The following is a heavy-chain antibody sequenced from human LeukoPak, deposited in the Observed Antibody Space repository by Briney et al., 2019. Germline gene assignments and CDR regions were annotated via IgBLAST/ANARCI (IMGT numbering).Heavy chain of an antibody. CDR1: GYTFTGYC. D-gene: IGHD3-22*01. Sequence: GASVKVSCKASGYTFTGYCMHWVRQAPGQGLEWMGWINPNSGGTNYAQKFQGRVTMTTDTSTSTAYMELRSLRSDDTAVYYCARDYYDSSGYRYFDLWGRGTLVTVSS. CDR2: INPNSGGT. V-gene: IGHV1-2*02. CDR3: ARDYYDSSGYRYFDL. J-gene: IGHJ2*01.